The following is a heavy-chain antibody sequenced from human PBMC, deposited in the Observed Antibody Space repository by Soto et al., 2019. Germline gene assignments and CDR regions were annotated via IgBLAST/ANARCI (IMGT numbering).Heavy chain of an antibody. CDR3: ARGYDIWSGYYKGPSGYYGMDV. D-gene: IGHD3-3*01. CDR1: GDSVSSNSAA. Sequence: PSQTLSLTCAISGDSVSSNSAAWNWIRQSPSRGLEWLGRTYYRSKWYNDYAVSVKSRITINPDTSKNQFSLQLNSVTPEDTAVYYCARGYDIWSGYYKGPSGYYGMDVWGQGTTVTVSS. CDR2: TYYRSKWYN. V-gene: IGHV6-1*01. J-gene: IGHJ6*02.